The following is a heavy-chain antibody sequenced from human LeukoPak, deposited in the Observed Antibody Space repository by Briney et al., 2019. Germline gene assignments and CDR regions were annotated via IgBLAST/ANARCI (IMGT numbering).Heavy chain of an antibody. CDR1: GFTFSSYR. CDR3: ARVEYLTCFDY. D-gene: IGHD4/OR15-4a*01. V-gene: IGHV3-7*01. J-gene: IGHJ4*02. Sequence: GGSLRLSCAASGFTFSSYRMSWVRQAPGKGLEWVANIKQDGSEKYYVDSVKGRFTISSDNAKNSLYLQMNGLRAEDTAVYYCARVEYLTCFDYWGQGTLVTVSS. CDR2: IKQDGSEK.